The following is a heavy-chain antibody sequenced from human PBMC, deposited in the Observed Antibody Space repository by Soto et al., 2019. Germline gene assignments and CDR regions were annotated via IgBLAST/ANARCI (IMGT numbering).Heavy chain of an antibody. D-gene: IGHD2-21*02. Sequence: QVQLVQSGAEEKKPGASVKVSCKASGYTFTSYAMHWVRQAPGQRLEWMGWINAGNGNTKYSQKFQDRVTITRDTSASTAYMQLSSLRSEDTAVYYCARSIVVVTAVDYWGQGPLVTVSS. V-gene: IGHV1-3*05. CDR1: GYTFTSYA. CDR3: ARSIVVVTAVDY. J-gene: IGHJ4*02. CDR2: INAGNGNT.